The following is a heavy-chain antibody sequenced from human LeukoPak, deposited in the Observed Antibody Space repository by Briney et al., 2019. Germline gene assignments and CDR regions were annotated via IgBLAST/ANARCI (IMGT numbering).Heavy chain of an antibody. CDR1: GYTFTSYY. CDR2: INPSGGST. D-gene: IGHD1-26*01. J-gene: IGHJ6*03. CDR3: ARDQSGEFYYYYMDV. V-gene: IGHV1-46*01. Sequence: ASVKVSCKASGYTFTSYYMHWVRQAPGQGLEWMGIINPSGGSTSYAQKFQGRVTMTRDTSISTAYMELSRLRSDDTAVYYCARDQSGEFYYYYMDVWGKGTTVTISS.